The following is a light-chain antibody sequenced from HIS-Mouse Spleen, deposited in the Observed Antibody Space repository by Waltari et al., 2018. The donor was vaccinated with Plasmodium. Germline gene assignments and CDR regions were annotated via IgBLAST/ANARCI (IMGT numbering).Light chain of an antibody. J-gene: IGLJ3*02. CDR1: SSDVGSYNL. V-gene: IGLV2-23*03. Sequence: QSALTQPASVSGSPGPSVTISCPGTSSDVGSYNLVSWYQPHPGKAPKLMIYEGSKRPSGVSNRFSGSKSGNTASLTISGLQAEDEADYYCCSYAGSSTFVFGGGTKLTVL. CDR3: CSYAGSSTFV. CDR2: EGS.